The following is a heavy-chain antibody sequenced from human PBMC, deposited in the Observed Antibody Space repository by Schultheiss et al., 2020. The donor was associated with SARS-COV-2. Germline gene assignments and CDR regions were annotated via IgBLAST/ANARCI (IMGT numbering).Heavy chain of an antibody. Sequence: ASVKVSCKASGGTFSSYAISWVRQAPGQGLEWMGWISPYNGNTNYAQKLQGRVTLTTDTSTSTAYMELSSLRSEDTAVYYCARPRNYVWGSYRLDYWGQGTLVTVSS. J-gene: IGHJ4*02. D-gene: IGHD3-16*02. CDR1: GGTFSSYA. CDR3: ARPRNYVWGSYRLDY. V-gene: IGHV1-18*01. CDR2: ISPYNGNT.